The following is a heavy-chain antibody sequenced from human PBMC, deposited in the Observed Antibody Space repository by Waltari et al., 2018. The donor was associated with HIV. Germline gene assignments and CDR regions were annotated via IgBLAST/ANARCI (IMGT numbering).Heavy chain of an antibody. CDR2: GFPGDAET. V-gene: IGHV5-51*01. D-gene: IGHD1-26*01. CDR1: GYDFRSYW. Sequence: EVQLVQSGAEVKKPGESLKISCKGFGYDFRSYWIGWVRQMPGKGLEWMGIGFPGDAETKYSPSSEGRVTISADNSITTAYLQWRSLKASDTAVYYCAKLHEAEWELRADYWGQGTLVTVSS. CDR3: AKLHEAEWELRADY. J-gene: IGHJ4*02.